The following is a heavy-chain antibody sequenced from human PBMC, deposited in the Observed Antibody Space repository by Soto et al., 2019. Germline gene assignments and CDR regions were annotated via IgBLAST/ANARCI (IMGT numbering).Heavy chain of an antibody. J-gene: IGHJ4*02. D-gene: IGHD4-17*01. CDR3: ATGATVTTFVDY. CDR2: FDPEDGET. V-gene: IGHV1-24*01. Sequence: VASVKVSCKVSGCTLTELSMHWVRQAPGKGLEWMGGFDPEDGETIYAQKFQGRVTMTEDTSTDTAYMELSSLRSEDTAVYYCATGATVTTFVDYWGQGTLVTVSS. CDR1: GCTLTELS.